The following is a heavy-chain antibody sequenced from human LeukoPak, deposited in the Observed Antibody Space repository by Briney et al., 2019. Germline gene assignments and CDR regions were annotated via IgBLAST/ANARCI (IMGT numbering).Heavy chain of an antibody. CDR1: GFIFKDYW. CDR3: TKDAQPRSRWFDP. CDR2: IKQDASEK. V-gene: IGHV3-7*03. D-gene: IGHD3-16*01. J-gene: IGHJ5*02. Sequence: GGSLRLSCAASGFIFKDYWMIWVRQAPGKGLEWVANIKQDASEKYYVDSVKGRFTISRDNAKNSLYLQMNTLRAEDTAMYYCTKDAQPRSRWFDPWGQGTLVTVSS.